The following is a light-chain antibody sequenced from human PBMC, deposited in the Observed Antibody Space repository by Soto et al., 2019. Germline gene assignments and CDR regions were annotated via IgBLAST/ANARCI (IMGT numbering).Light chain of an antibody. CDR1: QSISSW. J-gene: IGKJ1*01. CDR3: QQYNSYPWT. CDR2: KAS. Sequence: IKMTQSPSTLSASVGDRVTITCLASQSISSWLAWYQQKPGKAPKLLIYKASSLESGVPSRFSGSGSGTEFTLTISSLQPDDFATYYCQQYNSYPWTFGQGTKVDI. V-gene: IGKV1-5*03.